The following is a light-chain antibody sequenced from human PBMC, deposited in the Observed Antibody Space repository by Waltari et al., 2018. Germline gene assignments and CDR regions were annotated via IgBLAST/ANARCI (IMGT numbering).Light chain of an antibody. CDR1: SSDVGGYNY. CDR2: EVS. J-gene: IGLJ2*01. V-gene: IGLV2-8*01. CDR3: SSYAGSNNVV. Sequence: QSALTQPPSASGSPGQSVTISCTGTSSDVGGYNYVSWYQQHPGKAPKLMINEVSKWPSGVPDRFSGAKSGNTASLTVSGLQAEDEADYYCSSYAGSNNVVFGGGTKLTVL.